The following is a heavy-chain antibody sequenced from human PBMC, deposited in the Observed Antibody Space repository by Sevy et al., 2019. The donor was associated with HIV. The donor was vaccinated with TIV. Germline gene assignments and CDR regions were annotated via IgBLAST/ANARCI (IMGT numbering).Heavy chain of an antibody. CDR1: GFTLSSYA. CDR3: AKALVETEDKNEFDP. J-gene: IGHJ5*02. Sequence: GGSLRLSCAASGFTLSSYAMSWVRQAPGKGLEWVSSISISGADKYYADSVKGRFTISRDNSQNRLYLQMNSLRAEDTAVYYCAKALVETEDKNEFDPWGQGTLVTVSS. D-gene: IGHD2-8*02. V-gene: IGHV3-23*01. CDR2: ISISGADK.